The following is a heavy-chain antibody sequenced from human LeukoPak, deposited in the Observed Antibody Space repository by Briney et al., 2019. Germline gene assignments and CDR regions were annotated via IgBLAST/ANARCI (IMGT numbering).Heavy chain of an antibody. CDR3: ARDLAYGDYIFDY. J-gene: IGHJ4*02. V-gene: IGHV1-2*02. D-gene: IGHD4-17*01. CDR2: INPNSGGT. CDR1: GYTFTGYY. Sequence: ASVKVSCKASGYTFTGYYMHWVRQAPGQGLEWMGWINPNSGGTNYARKFQGRVTMTRDTSISTAYMELSRLRSDDTAVYYCARDLAYGDYIFDYWGQGTLVTVSS.